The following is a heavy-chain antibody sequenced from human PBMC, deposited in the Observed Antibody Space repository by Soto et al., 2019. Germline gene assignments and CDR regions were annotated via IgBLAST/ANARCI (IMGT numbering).Heavy chain of an antibody. CDR3: ARHLVGSTRGNFDY. J-gene: IGHJ4*01. CDR1: GYGFTSYW. CDR2: IYPYDPDT. Sequence: GESLKSSCNTSGYGFTSYWIGWVRQMPGKGMEWMGNIYPYDPDTRYSPSFQGQVTISADTSITTAYLQWSGLRASDTAMYFCARHLVGSTRGNFDYWGQGTLVTVSS. V-gene: IGHV5-51*01. D-gene: IGHD2-2*01.